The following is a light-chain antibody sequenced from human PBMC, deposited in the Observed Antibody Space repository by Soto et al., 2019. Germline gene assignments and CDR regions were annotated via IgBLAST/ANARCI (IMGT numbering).Light chain of an antibody. CDR2: GAS. Sequence: EIVLTQSPGTLSLSPGDRATLSCRASQSVSSSFLAWYQQKPGQAPKLLIHGASSRATGVPDRFSGSGSGTDFTLTISRLEPEDFAVYYCQQYGISPSTFGPGTKVDIK. V-gene: IGKV3-20*01. CDR3: QQYGISPST. CDR1: QSVSSSF. J-gene: IGKJ3*01.